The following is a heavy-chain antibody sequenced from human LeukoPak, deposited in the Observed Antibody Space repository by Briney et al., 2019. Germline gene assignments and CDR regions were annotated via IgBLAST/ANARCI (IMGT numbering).Heavy chain of an antibody. V-gene: IGHV1-2*02. Sequence: GASVKVSCKASGYTFTGYYMHWVRQAPGQGLEWMGWINPNSGGTNYAQKFQGRVTMTRDTSISTAYMELSRLRSDDTAVYYCATLIVATIRPDFDYWGQGTLVTVSS. J-gene: IGHJ4*02. CDR1: GYTFTGYY. D-gene: IGHD5-12*01. CDR2: INPNSGGT. CDR3: ATLIVATIRPDFDY.